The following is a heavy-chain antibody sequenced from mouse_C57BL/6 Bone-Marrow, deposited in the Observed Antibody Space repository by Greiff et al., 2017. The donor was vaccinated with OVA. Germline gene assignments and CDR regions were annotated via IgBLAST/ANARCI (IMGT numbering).Heavy chain of an antibody. V-gene: IGHV1-59*01. CDR3: AMGGTGFDY. Sequence: QVHVKQSGAELVRPGTSVKLSCKASGYTFTSYWMHWVKQRPGQGLEWIGVIDPSDSYTNYNQKFKGKATLTVDTSSSTAYMQLSSLTSEDSAVYYCAMGGTGFDYWGQGTTLTVSS. CDR2: IDPSDSYT. CDR1: GYTFTSYW. J-gene: IGHJ2*01. D-gene: IGHD3-3*01.